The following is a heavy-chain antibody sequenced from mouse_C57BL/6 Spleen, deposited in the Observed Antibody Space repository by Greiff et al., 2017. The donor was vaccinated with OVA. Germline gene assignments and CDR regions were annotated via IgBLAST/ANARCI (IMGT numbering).Heavy chain of an antibody. D-gene: IGHD4-1*01. V-gene: IGHV5-17*01. CDR1: GFTFSDYG. Sequence: EVMLVESGGGLVKPGGSLKLSCAASGFTFSDYGMHWVRQAPEKGLEWVAYISSGSSTIYYADTVKGRFTISRDNAKNTLFLQMTSLRSEDTAMYYCARRLTGGFDYWGQGTTLTVSS. J-gene: IGHJ2*01. CDR2: ISSGSSTI. CDR3: ARRLTGGFDY.